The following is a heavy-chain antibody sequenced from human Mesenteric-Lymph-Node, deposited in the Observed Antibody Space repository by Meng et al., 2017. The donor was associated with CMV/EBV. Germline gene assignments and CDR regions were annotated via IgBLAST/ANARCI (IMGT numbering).Heavy chain of an antibody. CDR2: ISAYNGNT. CDR3: ARVTPRWRQLHQPSYGMDV. CDR1: GYTFTSYG. D-gene: IGHD6-6*01. J-gene: IGHJ6*02. Sequence: ASVKVSCKASGYTFTSYGISWVRQAPGQGLEWMGWISAYNGNTNYAQKLQGRVTMTTDTSTSTAYMELRSLRSDDTAVYYCARVTPRWRQLHQPSYGMDVWGQGTTVTVSS. V-gene: IGHV1-18*01.